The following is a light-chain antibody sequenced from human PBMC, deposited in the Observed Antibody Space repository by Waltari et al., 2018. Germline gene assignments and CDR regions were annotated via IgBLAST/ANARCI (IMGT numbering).Light chain of an antibody. CDR2: GNSDGSH. V-gene: IGLV4-69*01. J-gene: IGLJ3*02. CDR1: SAHSNYP. CDR3: QTGGFGIWV. Sequence: QLMLTQSPSASASLGASVKLTCTLSSAHSNYPIAWHQQQPEKGPRYLMTGNSDGSHLKGDGIPVRSSGSSAGAERYRTIASRQSEDETDYYCQTGGFGIWVFGGGTKVTVL.